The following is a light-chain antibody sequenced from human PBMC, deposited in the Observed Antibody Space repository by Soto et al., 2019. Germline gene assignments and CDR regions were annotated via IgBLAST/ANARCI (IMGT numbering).Light chain of an antibody. J-gene: IGLJ1*01. Sequence: QSVLTQPASVSGSPGQSITISCTGTSSDVGTYNYVSWYQQHSGKAPKLMIYEVSNRPSGVSNRFSGSKSGNTASLTISGLQAEDEAEYYCSAYTSSLTLYVFGSGTKLTVL. CDR1: SSDVGTYNY. CDR2: EVS. CDR3: SAYTSSLTLYV. V-gene: IGLV2-14*01.